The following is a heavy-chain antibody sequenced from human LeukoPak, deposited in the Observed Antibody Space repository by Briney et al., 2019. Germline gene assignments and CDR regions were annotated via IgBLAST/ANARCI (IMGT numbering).Heavy chain of an antibody. CDR1: GFTFSNYW. D-gene: IGHD6-19*01. CDR3: VRGYRSSWFDY. CDR2: IKEDGSAK. J-gene: IGHJ5*01. V-gene: IGHV3-7*01. Sequence: GGSLRLSCAASGFTFSNYWMTWVRQAPGKGLEWVANIKEDGSAKFYVDPVRGRFTISRDNAKNSLYLQMNSLRAEDTAVYCCVRGYRSSWFDYWGQGTLVTVSS.